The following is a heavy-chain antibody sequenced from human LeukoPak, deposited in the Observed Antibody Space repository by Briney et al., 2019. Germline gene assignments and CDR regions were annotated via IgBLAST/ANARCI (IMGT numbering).Heavy chain of an antibody. V-gene: IGHV3-23*01. Sequence: GGSLRLSCAASGFTFSSYAMSWVRQAPGKGLEWVSAISGSGGSTFYADSVKGRFTISRDNSKNTLYLQLNSLSAEDTAVYYCAKAVAGTWLYFDYWGQGTLVTASS. CDR3: AKAVAGTWLYFDY. CDR2: ISGSGGST. J-gene: IGHJ4*02. CDR1: GFTFSSYA. D-gene: IGHD6-19*01.